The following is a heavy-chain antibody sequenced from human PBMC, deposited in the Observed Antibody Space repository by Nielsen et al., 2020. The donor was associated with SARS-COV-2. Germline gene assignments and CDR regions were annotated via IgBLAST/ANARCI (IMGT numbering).Heavy chain of an antibody. Sequence: GGSLRLSCAASGFTFSSYAMHWVRQAPGKGLEWVAVISYDRSNDYYADSVRGRFTISRDNSKNTLFLQMNSLRAEDTAVYYCARGNGWGSYFDYWGQGTLVTVSS. V-gene: IGHV3-30-3*01. CDR3: ARGNGWGSYFDY. D-gene: IGHD7-27*01. CDR2: ISYDRSND. CDR1: GFTFSSYA. J-gene: IGHJ4*02.